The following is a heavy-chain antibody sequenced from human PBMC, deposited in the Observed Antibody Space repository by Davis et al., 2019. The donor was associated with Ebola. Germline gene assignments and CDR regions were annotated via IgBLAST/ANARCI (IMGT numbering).Heavy chain of an antibody. CDR3: ARDREDIYYYYYGMDV. D-gene: IGHD2-15*01. J-gene: IGHJ6*02. V-gene: IGHV3-23*01. Sequence: PGGSLRLSCAASGFTFSSYAMSWVRQAPGKGLEWVSAISGSGGSTYYADSVKGRFTISRDNAKNSLYLQMNSLRAEDTAVYYCARDREDIYYYYYGMDVWGQGTTVTVSS. CDR1: GFTFSSYA. CDR2: ISGSGGST.